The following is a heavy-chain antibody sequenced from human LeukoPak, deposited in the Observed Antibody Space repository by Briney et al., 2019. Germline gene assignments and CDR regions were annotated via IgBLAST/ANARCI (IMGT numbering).Heavy chain of an antibody. V-gene: IGHV4-38-2*02. CDR2: IYHSGSP. Sequence: SETLSLTCSVSGYSISSGYYWGWMRQPPGKGLEWIGSIYHSGSPYYNPSLKSRVTISVDTSKNQFSLKLSSVTAADTAVYYCARGGGFSGYYFDYWGQGTLVTVSS. J-gene: IGHJ4*02. CDR1: GYSISSGYY. CDR3: ARGGGFSGYYFDY. D-gene: IGHD5-12*01.